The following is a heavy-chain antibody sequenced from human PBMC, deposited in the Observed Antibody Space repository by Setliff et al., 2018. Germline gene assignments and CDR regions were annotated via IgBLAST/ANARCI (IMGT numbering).Heavy chain of an antibody. CDR3: ARTGTYRYFDY. Sequence: SETLSLTCTVSDGSLSTYYWSWIRQPPGKGLEFIGYVYYSGTANYSPSLRSRLTISVDTSKNQFSLKLRSVTAADTAVYYCARTGTYRYFDYWGQGALVTVSS. CDR1: DGSLSTYY. J-gene: IGHJ4*02. D-gene: IGHD1-1*01. CDR2: VYYSGTA. V-gene: IGHV4-59*01.